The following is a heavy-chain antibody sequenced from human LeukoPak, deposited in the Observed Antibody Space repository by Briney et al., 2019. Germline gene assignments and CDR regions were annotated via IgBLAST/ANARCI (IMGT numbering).Heavy chain of an antibody. CDR2: IYSGGNT. Sequence: GGSLRLSCAASGFTVSSNYMSWVRQAPGKGLEWVSVIYSGGNTFYADSVKGRFTISRHNSENTLYLQMNSLSADDTAVYYCARLMGSGWFDPWGQGTLVTVSS. CDR1: GFTVSSNY. CDR3: ARLMGSGWFDP. J-gene: IGHJ5*02. V-gene: IGHV3-53*04. D-gene: IGHD1-26*01.